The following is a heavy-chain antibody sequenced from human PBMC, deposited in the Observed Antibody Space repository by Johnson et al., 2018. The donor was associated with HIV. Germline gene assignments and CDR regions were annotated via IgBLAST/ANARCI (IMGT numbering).Heavy chain of an antibody. CDR2: ISSDGGSS. CDR3: AKPPSMGADAFDI. J-gene: IGHJ3*02. Sequence: MQLVESGGGVVQPGRSLRLSCAASGFTFSSYDMHWVRQAPGKGLEYVSAISSDGGSSYSANSVKGRFNISRDNSKNTVYLQMNSLRAEDAALYYCAKPPSMGADAFDIWGQGTRVTVSS. CDR1: GFTFSSYD. V-gene: IGHV3-64*01. D-gene: IGHD3-16*01.